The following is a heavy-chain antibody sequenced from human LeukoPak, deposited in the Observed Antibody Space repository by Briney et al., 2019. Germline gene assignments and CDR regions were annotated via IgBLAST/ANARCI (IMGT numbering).Heavy chain of an antibody. Sequence: GGSLRLSCAASGFTFSSYAMSWVRQAPGKGLEWVSAISGSGGSTYYADSVKGRSTISRDNSKNTLYLQMNSLRAEDTAVYYCARASGSSSTGYYYMDVWGKGTTVTVSS. V-gene: IGHV3-23*01. CDR2: ISGSGGST. CDR3: ARASGSSSTGYYYMDV. D-gene: IGHD1-26*01. J-gene: IGHJ6*03. CDR1: GFTFSSYA.